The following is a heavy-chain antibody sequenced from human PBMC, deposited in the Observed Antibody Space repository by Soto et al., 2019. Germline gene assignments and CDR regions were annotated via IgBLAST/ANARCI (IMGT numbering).Heavy chain of an antibody. V-gene: IGHV4-59*01. CDR2: IYYSGST. Sequence: PCETLSLTCTASGVSISSYYWSWIRQPPGKGLEWIAGIYYSGSTNYTPSLKSRVTIAVDTSKNQFSLKLSSVTAADPAEYYCAKVGGXSSSHASDCYSDCGMDVWGQGTTVTVSS. CDR1: GVSISSYY. J-gene: IGHJ6*01. CDR3: AKVGGXSSSHASDCYSDCGMDV. D-gene: IGHD6-6*01.